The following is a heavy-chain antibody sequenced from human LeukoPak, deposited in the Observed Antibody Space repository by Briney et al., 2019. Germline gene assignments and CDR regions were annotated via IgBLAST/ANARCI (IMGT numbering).Heavy chain of an antibody. D-gene: IGHD3/OR15-3a*01. V-gene: IGHV3-23*01. J-gene: IGHJ4*02. CDR2: ISGSGGST. CDR3: ARDPRTGAHFDY. Sequence: GSLRLSCAASGFTFSSYAMSWVRQAPGKGLEWVSAISGSGGSTYYADSVKGRFTISRDNAKNSLYLQMNSLRDEDTALYYCARDPRTGAHFDYWGQGTLVTVSS. CDR1: GFTFSSYA.